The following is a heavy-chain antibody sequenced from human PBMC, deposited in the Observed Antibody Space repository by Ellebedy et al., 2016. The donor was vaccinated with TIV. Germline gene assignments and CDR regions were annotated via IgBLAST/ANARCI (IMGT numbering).Heavy chain of an antibody. CDR1: GYTFTGYY. CDR3: ARDGAVTTVFDY. J-gene: IGHJ4*02. D-gene: IGHD4-17*01. Sequence: ASVKVSCKASGYTFTGYYMHWVRQAPGQGLEWMGWINPNSGGTNYAQKFQDWVTMTRDTSISTAYMELSRLKSDDTAVYYCARDGAVTTVFDYWGQGTLVTVSS. V-gene: IGHV1-2*04. CDR2: INPNSGGT.